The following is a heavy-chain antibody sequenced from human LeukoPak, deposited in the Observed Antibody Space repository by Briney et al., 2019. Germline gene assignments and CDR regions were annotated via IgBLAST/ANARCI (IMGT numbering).Heavy chain of an antibody. V-gene: IGHV4-59*01. CDR1: GGSISSYY. D-gene: IGHD3-16*02. CDR3: ARDWFTRLGELSPDRAFDY. CDR2: IYYSGST. J-gene: IGHJ4*02. Sequence: PSETLSLTCTVSGGSISSYYWSWIRQPPGKGLEWIVYIYYSGSTNYNPSLKSRVTISVDTSKNQFSLKLSSVTAADTAVYYCARDWFTRLGELSPDRAFDYWGQGTLVTVSS.